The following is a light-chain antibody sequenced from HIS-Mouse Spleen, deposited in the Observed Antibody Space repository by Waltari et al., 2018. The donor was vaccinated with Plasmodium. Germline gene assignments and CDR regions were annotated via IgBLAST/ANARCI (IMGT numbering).Light chain of an antibody. CDR3: CSYAGSSTFVV. J-gene: IGLJ2*01. V-gene: IGLV2-23*03. CDR2: EGS. Sequence: QSALTQPASVSGSPGQSITISCTGTSSDVGSYNLVSWYQQHPGKAPKRKISEGSKRPSGVSNRFSGSKSGNTASLTSSGLQAEDEADYYCCSYAGSSTFVVFGGGTKLTVL. CDR1: SSDVGSYNL.